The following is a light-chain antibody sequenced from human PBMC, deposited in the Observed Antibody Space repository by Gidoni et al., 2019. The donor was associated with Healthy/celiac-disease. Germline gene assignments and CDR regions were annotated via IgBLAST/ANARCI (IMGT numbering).Light chain of an antibody. CDR2: EGS. J-gene: IGLJ1*01. CDR3: CSYAGITFFYV. CDR1: SSDVGSYNL. Sequence: QSALTQPASVSGSPGQSITISCTGTSSDVGSYNLVSWYQQHPGKAPKLMIYEGSKRPSGVSNRFSGSKSGNTASLTISGLQAEDEADYYCCSYAGITFFYVFGTGTKVTVL. V-gene: IGLV2-23*01.